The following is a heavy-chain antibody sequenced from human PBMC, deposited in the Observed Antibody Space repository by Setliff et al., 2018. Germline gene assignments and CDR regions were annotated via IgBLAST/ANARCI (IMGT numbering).Heavy chain of an antibody. CDR3: ARHLDLFGMDKKLPPIYGMDV. Sequence: SETLSLTCTVSGGSISSSSYYWGWIRQPPGKGLEWIGSIYYSGSTYHNPSLKSRVTISVDTSKNQFSLKLSSVTAADTAVYYCARHLDLFGMDKKLPPIYGMDVWGQGTTVTVSS. D-gene: IGHD3-3*01. J-gene: IGHJ6*02. V-gene: IGHV4-39*07. CDR2: IYYSGST. CDR1: GGSISSSSYY.